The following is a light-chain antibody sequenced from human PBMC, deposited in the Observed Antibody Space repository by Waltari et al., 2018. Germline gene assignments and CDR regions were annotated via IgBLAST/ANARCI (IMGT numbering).Light chain of an antibody. J-gene: IGLJ3*02. CDR3: VLYMDSGVWV. CDR2: STH. CDR1: SDSVSASFY. V-gene: IGLV8-61*01. Sequence: QTVVTQEPSVSVSPGGPVTLTCAWSSDSVSASFYSSWYQQTPGQAPRTPIYSTHTRLFGVPNRFSGSILGNKAALTIAGAQADDEADYYCVLYMDSGVWVFGGGTKLTVL.